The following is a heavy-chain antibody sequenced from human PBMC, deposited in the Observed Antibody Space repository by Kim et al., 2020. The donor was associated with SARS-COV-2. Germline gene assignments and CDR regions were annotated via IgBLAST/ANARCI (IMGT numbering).Heavy chain of an antibody. D-gene: IGHD3-16*01. CDR1: GFSFSSSW. V-gene: IGHV3-7*01. CDR3: ARADLQYCDKKYCWRRGYYFDS. J-gene: IGHJ4*02. CDR2: IKEDGTEK. Sequence: GGSLRLSCAASGFSFSSSWMSWVRQAPGKGLEWVANIKEDGTEKEYVDSVKGRFTISRDNAMKSLYLRMNYLRAEDTAVYYCARADLQYCDKKYCWRRGYYFDSWGQGTLVAVSS.